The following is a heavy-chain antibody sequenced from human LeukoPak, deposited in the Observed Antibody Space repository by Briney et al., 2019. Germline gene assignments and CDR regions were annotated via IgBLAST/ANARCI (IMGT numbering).Heavy chain of an antibody. CDR3: ARVVVPAAVDY. V-gene: IGHV3-21*01. D-gene: IGHD2-2*01. CDR2: ISSSSSYI. CDR1: GFTFSSYS. Sequence: GGSLRLSCAASGFTFSSYSMNWVRQAPGKGLEWVSFISSSSSYIYYVDSVKGRFTISRDNAKNSLYLQMNSLRAEDTAVYYCARVVVPAAVDYWGQGTLVTVSS. J-gene: IGHJ4*02.